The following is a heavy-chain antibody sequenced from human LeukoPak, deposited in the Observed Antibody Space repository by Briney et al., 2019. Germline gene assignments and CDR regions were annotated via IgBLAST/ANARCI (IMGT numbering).Heavy chain of an antibody. CDR1: GFIFSDYW. J-gene: IGHJ4*02. Sequence: TGGSLRLSCAASGFIFSDYWMHWVRQAPGKGLEWVSRINTDGGFTRYADSVQGRFIISRDTAKNTLFLQMNSLRAEDTAVYYCAREAKVGGALQYWGQGILVTVSS. CDR3: AREAKVGGALQY. CDR2: INTDGGFT. V-gene: IGHV3-74*01. D-gene: IGHD1-26*01.